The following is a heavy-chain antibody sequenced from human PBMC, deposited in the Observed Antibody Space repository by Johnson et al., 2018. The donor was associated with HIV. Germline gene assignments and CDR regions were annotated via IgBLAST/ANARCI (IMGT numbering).Heavy chain of an antibody. Sequence: QVQLVESGGGVVQPGRSLRLSCAASGFTFSRKAMHWVRQAPGKGLEWVAVISYDGSNKYCADSVKGRFTISRDNSKNTLYLQMNSLRAEDTAVYYCAKCTEWFLVHDAFDIWGQGTMVTVSS. D-gene: IGHD3-3*01. CDR2: ISYDGSNK. V-gene: IGHV3-30*04. CDR1: GFTFSRKA. CDR3: AKCTEWFLVHDAFDI. J-gene: IGHJ3*02.